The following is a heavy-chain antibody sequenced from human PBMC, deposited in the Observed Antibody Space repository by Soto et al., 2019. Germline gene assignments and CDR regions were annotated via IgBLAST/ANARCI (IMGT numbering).Heavy chain of an antibody. CDR1: GFTFISYG. J-gene: IGHJ6*02. V-gene: IGHV3-30*18. CDR3: AKDLDTAMVGFYYYGMDV. D-gene: IGHD5-18*01. CDR2: ISYDGSNK. Sequence: SLRLSCAASGFTFISYGMHWVRQAPGKGLEWVAVISYDGSNKYYADSVKGRFTISRDNSKNTLYLQMNSLRAEDTAVYYCAKDLDTAMVGFYYYGMDVWGQGTTVTVSS.